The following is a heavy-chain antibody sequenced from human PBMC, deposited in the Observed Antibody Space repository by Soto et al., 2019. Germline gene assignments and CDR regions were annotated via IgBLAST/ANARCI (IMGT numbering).Heavy chain of an antibody. Sequence: ASVKVSCKASGYTFTGYYMHWARQAPGQGLEWMGWINPNSGGTNYAQKIQGWVTMTRDTSISTAYMELSRLRSDDTAVYYCAREYGYCSGGSCRVSSRGMDVWGQGTMVTVSS. J-gene: IGHJ6*02. V-gene: IGHV1-2*04. CDR1: GYTFTGYY. D-gene: IGHD2-15*01. CDR3: AREYGYCSGGSCRVSSRGMDV. CDR2: INPNSGGT.